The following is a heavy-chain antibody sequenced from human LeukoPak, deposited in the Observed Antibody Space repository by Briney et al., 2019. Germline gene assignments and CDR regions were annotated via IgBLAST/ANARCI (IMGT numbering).Heavy chain of an antibody. V-gene: IGHV3-73*01. D-gene: IGHD5-24*01. Sequence: GGSLRLSCAASGFTFSGSAMHWVRQASGKGLEWVGRIRSKANSYATAYAASVKGRFTISRDDSKNTAYLQMNSLKTEDTAVYYCARQSVEMAIWGQGTMVTVSS. CDR1: GFTFSGSA. J-gene: IGHJ3*02. CDR2: IRSKANSYAT. CDR3: ARQSVEMAI.